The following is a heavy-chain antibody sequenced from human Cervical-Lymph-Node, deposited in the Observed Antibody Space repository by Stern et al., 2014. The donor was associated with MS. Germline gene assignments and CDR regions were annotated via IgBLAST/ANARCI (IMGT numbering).Heavy chain of an antibody. V-gene: IGHV4-30-2*01. D-gene: IGHD2-21*01. CDR3: ARGGVIYTQDRNGFDV. J-gene: IGHJ3*01. CDR1: GGSISSGGSS. Sequence: QVQLVESGSGQAKPSQTLSLTCAVSGGSISSGGSSWNWIRQPPGKGLEWIGFIYHSGSTYYNPSLKGRGFISVDTSKNQFALNLRSVTAADTAVYYCARGGVIYTQDRNGFDVWGQGTMVTVSS. CDR2: IYHSGST.